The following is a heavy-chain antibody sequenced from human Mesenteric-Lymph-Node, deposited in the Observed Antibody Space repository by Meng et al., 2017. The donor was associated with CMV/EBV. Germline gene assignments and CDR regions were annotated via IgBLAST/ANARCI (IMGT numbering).Heavy chain of an antibody. J-gene: IGHJ4*02. CDR2: ISGSGGST. Sequence: GESLKISCAASGFTFSSYAMSWVRQAPGKGLEWVSAISGSGGSTYYADSVKGRFTISRDNAKNSLYLQMNSLRAEDTAVYYCARAPYSSPDYWGQGTLVTVSS. CDR1: GFTFSSYA. CDR3: ARAPYSSPDY. D-gene: IGHD6-13*01. V-gene: IGHV3-23*01.